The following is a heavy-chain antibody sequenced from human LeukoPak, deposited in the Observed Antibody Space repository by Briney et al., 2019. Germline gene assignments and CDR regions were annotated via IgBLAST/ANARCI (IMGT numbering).Heavy chain of an antibody. V-gene: IGHV3-48*02. CDR3: ARDNDVVVTAGYYGMDV. CDR1: GFTFSTCS. Sequence: GGSLRLSCAASGFTFSTCSMNWVRQAPGKGLEWISYISSSSSTIYYADSVKGRFTISRDNAKNSLYLQMSSLRDEDTAVYYCARDNDVVVTAGYYGMDVWGQGTTVTVSS. CDR2: ISSSSSTI. J-gene: IGHJ6*02. D-gene: IGHD2-21*02.